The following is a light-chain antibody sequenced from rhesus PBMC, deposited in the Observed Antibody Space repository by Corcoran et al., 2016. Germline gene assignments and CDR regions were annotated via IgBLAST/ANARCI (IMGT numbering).Light chain of an antibody. CDR2: KAS. J-gene: IGKJ4*01. CDR3: HQGHCYPLT. CDR1: QGIRSW. V-gene: IGKV1-19*01. Sequence: DIQMTQSPSSLSASGGDKVTITCHARQGIRSWLAWYQQKPGKAPQPLRYKASTLQSGVPSRLSGRGSGTEFTLTLSSLQPEGFATYFYHQGHCYPLTFGAGTKVEIK.